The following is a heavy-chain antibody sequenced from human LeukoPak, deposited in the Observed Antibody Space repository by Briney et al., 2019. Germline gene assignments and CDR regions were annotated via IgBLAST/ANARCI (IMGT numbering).Heavy chain of an antibody. CDR2: ISGTGVTT. CDR1: GFTFSSCA. Sequence: GGSLRLSCAASGFTFSSCALTWVRQAPGKGLEWVPTISGTGVTTFYADSVRGRFTISRDNSKNTLYLQMSSLRAEDTAVYYCATHYDTSGYYYFDFWGQGTLVTVSS. V-gene: IGHV3-23*01. CDR3: ATHYDTSGYYYFDF. J-gene: IGHJ4*02. D-gene: IGHD3-22*01.